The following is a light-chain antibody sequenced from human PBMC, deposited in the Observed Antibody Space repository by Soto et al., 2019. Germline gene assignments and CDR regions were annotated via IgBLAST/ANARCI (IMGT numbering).Light chain of an antibody. CDR2: GAS. V-gene: IGKV3-20*01. CDR3: QQYTGPPTT. Sequence: EIVMTQSPATLSVSPGERVTLSCRASQSVGGNLAWYQQKPGQAPRLLIYGASSRATGIPDRFSGSGSGTDFTLTITRLEPEDSAVYFCQQYTGPPTTFGQGTRLEIK. J-gene: IGKJ5*01. CDR1: QSVGGN.